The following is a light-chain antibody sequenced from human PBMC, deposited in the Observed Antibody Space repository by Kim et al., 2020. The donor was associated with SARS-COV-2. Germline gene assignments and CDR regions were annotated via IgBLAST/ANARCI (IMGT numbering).Light chain of an antibody. CDR2: AAS. Sequence: APEGDRVTNSGRYSQGLSSFLAWFQQKPGKAPEHLIYAASTLQSGVPSRFSGSGSGTEYSLTIAGLQPEDFATYFCQQFQSYPYTFGQGTKLEI. V-gene: IGKV1-9*01. J-gene: IGKJ2*01. CDR1: QGLSSF. CDR3: QQFQSYPYT.